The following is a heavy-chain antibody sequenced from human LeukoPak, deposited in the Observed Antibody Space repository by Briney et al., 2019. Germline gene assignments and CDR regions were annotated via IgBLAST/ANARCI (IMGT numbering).Heavy chain of an antibody. D-gene: IGHD6-13*01. Sequence: SETLSLTCAVYGGSFSGYYWGWIRQPPGKGLEWIGEINHSGSTNYNPSLKSRVTISVDTSKNHFSLKLNSVTAADTAVYYCARIIGMAAAGEWFDPWGQGTLVTVSS. J-gene: IGHJ5*02. CDR3: ARIIGMAAAGEWFDP. CDR2: INHSGST. CDR1: GGSFSGYY. V-gene: IGHV4-34*01.